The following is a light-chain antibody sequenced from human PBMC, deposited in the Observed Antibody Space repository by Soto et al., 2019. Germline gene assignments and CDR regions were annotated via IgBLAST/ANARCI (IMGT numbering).Light chain of an antibody. Sequence: EIVLTQSPGTLSLSPGERATLSCRASQSVSSSFLAWYQQKPGQAPRLLIYGASSRATGIPDRLSGSGSGTDFTLTISRLEPEDFAVYYCQQYDSSPWTFGQGTKVEIK. J-gene: IGKJ1*01. CDR1: QSVSSSF. CDR3: QQYDSSPWT. V-gene: IGKV3-20*01. CDR2: GAS.